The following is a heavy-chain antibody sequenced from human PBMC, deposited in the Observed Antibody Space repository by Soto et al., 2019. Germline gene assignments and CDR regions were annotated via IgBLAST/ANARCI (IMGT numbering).Heavy chain of an antibody. CDR3: ARWAYNMGGHDC. J-gene: IGHJ4*01. Sequence: SETLSLTCTVSGGSVNSGDYYWSWIRQHPEKGLEWIGYIYYSGTTYYNPSLKSRVTISVDTSKNQFSLNLSSVTAADTALYYCARWAYNMGGHDCLGHGTLVTVSS. D-gene: IGHD3-16*01. CDR1: GGSVNSGDYY. V-gene: IGHV4-31*03. CDR2: IYYSGTT.